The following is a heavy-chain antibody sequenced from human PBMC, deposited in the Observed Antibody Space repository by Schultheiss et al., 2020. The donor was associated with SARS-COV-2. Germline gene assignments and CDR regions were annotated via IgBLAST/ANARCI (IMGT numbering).Heavy chain of an antibody. D-gene: IGHD4-17*01. CDR1: GGSISSGGYY. CDR2: IYYSGST. Sequence: SETLSLTCTVSGGSISSGGYYWSWIRQHPGKGLEWIGYIYYSGSTYYNPSLKSRVTISVDTSKNQFSLKLSSVTAADTAVYYCARAPVYGDRPLYYYYGMDVWGQGTTVTVSS. J-gene: IGHJ6*02. CDR3: ARAPVYGDRPLYYYYGMDV. V-gene: IGHV4-31*03.